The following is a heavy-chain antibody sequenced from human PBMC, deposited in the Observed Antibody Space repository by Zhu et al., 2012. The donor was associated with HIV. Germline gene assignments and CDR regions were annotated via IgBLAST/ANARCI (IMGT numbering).Heavy chain of an antibody. D-gene: IGHD3-22*01. CDR1: GGSFSGYY. J-gene: IGHJ3*02. V-gene: IGHV4-34*01. CDR3: ASLGYYDSGGYYYAAFDI. Sequence: QVHLQQWGAGLLKPSETLSLTCAVYGGSFSGYYWNWIRQPPGKGLEWIGEINHSGSTNYNPSLKSRVTISVDTSKNQFSLKLSSVTAADTAVYYCASLGYYDSGGYYYAAFDIWGQGTMVTVSS. CDR2: INHSGST.